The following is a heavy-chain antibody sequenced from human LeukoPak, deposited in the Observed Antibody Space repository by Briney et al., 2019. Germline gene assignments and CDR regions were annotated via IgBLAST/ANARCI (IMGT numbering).Heavy chain of an antibody. CDR3: ARDPRYCSRQTWFDP. CDR2: INPSGGST. J-gene: IGHJ5*02. CDR1: GDTFTSYG. Sequence: ASVKVSCKASGDTFTSYGISWVRQAPGQGLEWMGIINPSGGSTSYAQIFQGRVTMTRDTSTSTVYMELSSLRSEDTAVYYCARDPRYCSRQTWFDPWGQGTLVTVSS. D-gene: IGHD3-10*01. V-gene: IGHV1-46*01.